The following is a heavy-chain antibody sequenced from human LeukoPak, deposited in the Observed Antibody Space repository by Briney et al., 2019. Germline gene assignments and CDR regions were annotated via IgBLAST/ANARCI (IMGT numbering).Heavy chain of an antibody. Sequence: KSSETLSLTCSVSGYSISSGFYWDWIRQPPGKGLEWIGSFHHSGSTPYNPSLNSRVSISVDTSKNQLSLKLSSVTAADTAVYYCARREGYNFDYWGQGTLVTVSS. V-gene: IGHV4-38-2*02. D-gene: IGHD5-24*01. CDR3: ARREGYNFDY. CDR2: FHHSGST. CDR1: GYSISSGFY. J-gene: IGHJ4*02.